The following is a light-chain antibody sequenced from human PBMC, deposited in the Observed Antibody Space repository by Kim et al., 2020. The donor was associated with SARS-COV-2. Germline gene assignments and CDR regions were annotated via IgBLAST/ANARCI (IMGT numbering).Light chain of an antibody. J-gene: IGLJ1*01. CDR2: DVN. CDR3: SSFASSDTLV. CDR1: GSGVGRFNA. Sequence: GQSVTRSSAGTGSGVGRFNADSWYQQHPGKAPKLMIYDVNNRPSGVSNRVAGSKSGNTASLTISGLQAEDEADYYCSSFASSDTLVFGTGTKVTVL. V-gene: IGLV2-14*04.